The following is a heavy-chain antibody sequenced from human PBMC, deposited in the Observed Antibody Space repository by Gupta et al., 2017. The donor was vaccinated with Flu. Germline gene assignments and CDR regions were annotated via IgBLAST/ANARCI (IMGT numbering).Heavy chain of an antibody. D-gene: IGHD3-22*01. V-gene: IGHV3-53*01. CDR2: GNT. J-gene: IGHJ5*02. CDR3: ARGGYYDSSGYYPPFT. Sequence: GNTYYADSVKGRFTISRDNSKNTLYLQMNSLRAEDTAVYYCARGGYYDSSGYYPPFTWGQGTLVTVSS.